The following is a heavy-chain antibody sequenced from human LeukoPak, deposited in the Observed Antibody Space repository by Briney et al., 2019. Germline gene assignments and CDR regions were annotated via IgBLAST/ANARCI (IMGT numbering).Heavy chain of an antibody. Sequence: SETLSLTRTVSGGSISSSSYYWGWIRQPPGKGLEWIGSIYYSGSTYYNPSLKSRVTIYVDTSKNQFSLKLSSVTAADTAVYYCARHEDFYDSSGYNAFDIWGQGTMVTASS. CDR2: IYYSGST. V-gene: IGHV4-39*01. J-gene: IGHJ3*02. CDR3: ARHEDFYDSSGYNAFDI. CDR1: GGSISSSSYY. D-gene: IGHD3-22*01.